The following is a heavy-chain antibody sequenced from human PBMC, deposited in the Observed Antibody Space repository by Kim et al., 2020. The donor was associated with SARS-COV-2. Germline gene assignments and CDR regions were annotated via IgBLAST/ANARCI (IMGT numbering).Heavy chain of an antibody. V-gene: IGHV3-48*02. Sequence: GGSLRLSCAASGFTFSSYSMNWVRQAPGKGLEWVSYISSSSSTIYYANSVKGRFTISRDNAKNSLYLQMNSLRDEDTAVYYCARFADIVVVVAPTGAFDIWGQGTMVTVSS. CDR3: ARFADIVVVVAPTGAFDI. CDR1: GFTFSSYS. CDR2: ISSSSSTI. J-gene: IGHJ3*02. D-gene: IGHD2-15*01.